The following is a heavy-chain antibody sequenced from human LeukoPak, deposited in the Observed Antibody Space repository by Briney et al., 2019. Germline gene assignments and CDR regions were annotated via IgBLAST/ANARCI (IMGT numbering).Heavy chain of an antibody. Sequence: GGSLRLSCAASGFTFSSYEMNWVRQAPGKGLEWVSYISSSGSTIYYADSVKGRFAISRDNSKNMLYLQMNSLRAEDTAVYYCARGNRYSYTFTGRERTKSRLDQWGQGTLVTVSS. V-gene: IGHV3-48*03. CDR1: GFTFSSYE. J-gene: IGHJ4*02. CDR2: ISSSGSTI. CDR3: ARGNRYSYTFTGRERTKSRLDQ. D-gene: IGHD5-18*01.